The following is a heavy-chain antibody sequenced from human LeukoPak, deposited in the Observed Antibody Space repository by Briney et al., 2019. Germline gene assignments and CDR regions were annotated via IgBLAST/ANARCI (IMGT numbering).Heavy chain of an antibody. D-gene: IGHD2-8*01. V-gene: IGHV4-59*12. CDR2: IYHSGST. CDR1: GDSISSYY. J-gene: IGHJ3*02. CDR3: ATDNASDAFDI. Sequence: ASETLSLTCTVSGDSISSYYWSWIRQPPGKGLEWIGEIYHSGSTNYNPSLKSRVTISVDTSKNQFSLKLSSVTAADTAVYYCATDNASDAFDIWGQGTMVTVSS.